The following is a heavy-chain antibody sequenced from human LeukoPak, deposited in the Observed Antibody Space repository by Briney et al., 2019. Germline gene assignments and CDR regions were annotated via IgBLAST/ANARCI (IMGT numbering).Heavy chain of an antibody. D-gene: IGHD5-24*01. V-gene: IGHV3-23*01. J-gene: IGHJ4*02. CDR2: ISNNGGYT. CDR1: GFTFSSSA. Sequence: GGSLRLSCAASGFTFSSSAMSWVRQAPGKGLEWVSAISNNGGYTYYADSVQGRFTISRDNSKSTLCLQMNSLRAEDTAVYYCAKEGSRRDGYNSLFDYWGQGTLVTVSS. CDR3: AKEGSRRDGYNSLFDY.